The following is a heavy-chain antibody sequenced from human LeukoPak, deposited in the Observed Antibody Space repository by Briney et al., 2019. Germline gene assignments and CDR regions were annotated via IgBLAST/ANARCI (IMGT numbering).Heavy chain of an antibody. J-gene: IGHJ4*02. D-gene: IGHD2/OR15-2a*01. Sequence: GGSLRLSCAASGFTFSSYAMHWVRQAQGKGLEWVAVISYDGSNKYYADSVKGRFTISRDNSENTLSLQMNSLRADDTAIYYCAKSCNSGNCYYNYWGQGTLVTVSS. CDR1: GFTFSSYA. CDR3: AKSCNSGNCYYNY. CDR2: ISYDGSNK. V-gene: IGHV3-30-3*02.